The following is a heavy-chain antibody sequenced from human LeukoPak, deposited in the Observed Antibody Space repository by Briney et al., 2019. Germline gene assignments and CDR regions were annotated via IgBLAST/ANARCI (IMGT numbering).Heavy chain of an antibody. Sequence: SETLSLTCTVSNGXINSFYWSWIRQPPGKGLKWVGNIYFIGSTNYNPSLKSRVTISVDTSKNQFSLKLSSVTAADTAVYYCARAAAGTAGLVDSWGQGILVTVSS. J-gene: IGHJ5*01. V-gene: IGHV4-59*01. CDR2: IYFIGST. D-gene: IGHD6-13*01. CDR1: NGXINSFY. CDR3: ARAAAGTAGLVDS.